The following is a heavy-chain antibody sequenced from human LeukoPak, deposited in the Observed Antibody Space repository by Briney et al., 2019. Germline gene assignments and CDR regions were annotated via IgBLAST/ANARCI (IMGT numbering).Heavy chain of an antibody. Sequence: ASVKVSCKTSGYTFTSYAMHWVRLAPGQRLKWMGWINAGNGNTKYSQKFQDRVTITRDTSASTAYMELSSLRSEDTAVYFCARGPYSNYWFDPWGQGTLVTVSS. CDR1: GYTFTSYA. J-gene: IGHJ5*02. CDR2: INAGNGNT. CDR3: ARGPYSNYWFDP. V-gene: IGHV1-3*01. D-gene: IGHD4-11*01.